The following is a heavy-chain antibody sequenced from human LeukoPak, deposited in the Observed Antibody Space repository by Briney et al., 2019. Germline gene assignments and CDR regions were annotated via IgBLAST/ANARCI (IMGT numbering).Heavy chain of an antibody. CDR2: MNPNSGNT. CDR1: GYTFTSYD. Sequence: ASVKVSCKASGYTFTSYDINWVRQATGQGLEWMGWMNPNSGNTGYAQKFQGRVSITSSTSTSTAFMELGDLRSEDTAVYYCARGGASAAARRFDHWGQGTLVTVSS. D-gene: IGHD2-2*01. J-gene: IGHJ5*02. CDR3: ARGGASAAARRFDH. V-gene: IGHV1-8*01.